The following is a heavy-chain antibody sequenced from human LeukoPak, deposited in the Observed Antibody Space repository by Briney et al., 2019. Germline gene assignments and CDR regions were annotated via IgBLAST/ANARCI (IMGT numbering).Heavy chain of an antibody. CDR1: GFTFSSYG. CDR2: ISYDGSNK. J-gene: IGHJ6*04. CDR3: AKDLLLGYSGYDWGEPYYYYYGMDV. V-gene: IGHV3-30*18. D-gene: IGHD5-12*01. Sequence: GGSLGLSCAASGFTFSSYGMHWVRQAPGKGLEWVAVISYDGSNKYYADSVKGRFTISRDNSKNTLYLQMNSLRAGDTAVYYCAKDLLLGYSGYDWGEPYYYYYGMDVWGKGTTVTVSS.